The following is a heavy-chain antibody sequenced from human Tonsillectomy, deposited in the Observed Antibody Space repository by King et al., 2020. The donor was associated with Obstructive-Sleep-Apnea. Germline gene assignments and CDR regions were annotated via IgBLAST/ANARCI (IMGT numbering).Heavy chain of an antibody. V-gene: IGHV3-7*01. CDR2: IKQDGSEK. D-gene: IGHD4-17*01. CDR1: GFTFSSYW. Sequence: VQLVESGGGLVQPGGSLRLSCAASGFTFSSYWMSWVRQAPGKGLEWVANIKQDGSEKYYVDSVKGRFTISRDNAKNSLYLQMNSLRAEETAVYYCARDTRSDYGVTGYFDLWGRGTLVTVSS. CDR3: ARDTRSDYGVTGYFDL. J-gene: IGHJ2*01.